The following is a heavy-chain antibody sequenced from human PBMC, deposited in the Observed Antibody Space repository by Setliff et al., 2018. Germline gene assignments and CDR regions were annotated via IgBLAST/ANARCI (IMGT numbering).Heavy chain of an antibody. D-gene: IGHD3-10*01. J-gene: IGHJ3*02. CDR2: ISTSSTYI. CDR3: AGRPPNGFGEFGNAFDI. CDR1: GFTFSSYS. Sequence: GGSLRLSCAASGFTFSSYSMNWVRQAPGKGLEWVSSISTSSTYIYYADSVKGRFTISRDNAKNSLYLQLNSLRADDTAVYYCAGRPPNGFGEFGNAFDIWGQGTMVTVSS. V-gene: IGHV3-21*01.